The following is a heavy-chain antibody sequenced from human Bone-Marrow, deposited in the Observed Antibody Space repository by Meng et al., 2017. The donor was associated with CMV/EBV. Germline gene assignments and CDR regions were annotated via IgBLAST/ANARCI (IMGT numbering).Heavy chain of an antibody. V-gene: IGHV3-30*02. Sequence: GESLKISCAASGFTFSDHGMHWVRQAPGKGLEWVAFIRYDGSKKYYADFVKGRLTISRDNSKNTLYLEMNSLRAGDTAVYYCAKDIAAANHYGMDGWGQGTTVTVSS. CDR3: AKDIAAANHYGMDG. J-gene: IGHJ6*02. CDR1: GFTFSDHG. CDR2: IRYDGSKK. D-gene: IGHD6-13*01.